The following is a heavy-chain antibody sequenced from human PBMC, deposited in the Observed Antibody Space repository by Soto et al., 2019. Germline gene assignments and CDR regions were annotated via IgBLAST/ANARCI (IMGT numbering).Heavy chain of an antibody. J-gene: IGHJ5*01. V-gene: IGHV3-15*01. Sequence: VGSLRLSCAASGLIFRNAWMSWFRQAPGKGLEWVGRIKSKSSGGTTDYAAPVEGRVTISRDDSKSTLYLQMTSLTIEDTAVYFCASEKGWRQSPLDSWGQGALVTVSS. CDR2: IKSKSSGGTT. CDR3: ASEKGWRQSPLDS. CDR1: GLIFRNAW. D-gene: IGHD4-4*01.